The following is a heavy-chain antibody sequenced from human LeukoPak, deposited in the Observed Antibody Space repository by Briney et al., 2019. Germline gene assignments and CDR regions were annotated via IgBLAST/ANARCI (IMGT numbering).Heavy chain of an antibody. V-gene: IGHV3-23*01. CDR1: GFTFSSYA. CDR2: ISGSGGST. Sequence: PGGSLRLSCAASGFTFSSYAMSRVRQAPGKALEWVSAISGSGGSTYYADSVKGRFTISRDNSKNTLYLQMNSLRAEDTAVYYCAKVRIRQLVLVFDYWGQGTLVTVSS. CDR3: AKVRIRQLVLVFDY. D-gene: IGHD6-13*01. J-gene: IGHJ4*02.